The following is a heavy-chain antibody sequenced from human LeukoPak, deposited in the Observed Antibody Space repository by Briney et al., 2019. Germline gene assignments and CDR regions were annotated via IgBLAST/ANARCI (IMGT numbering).Heavy chain of an antibody. J-gene: IGHJ6*02. D-gene: IGHD3-16*01. CDR3: ARGGGLDV. Sequence: PGGSLRLSCAASGFTASTNHLSWVRQAPGKGLEWVSVIYSGGTTYYADSVKGRFTVSRDNSKNMLYLQMDSLRVEDTAVFFCARGGGLDVWGQGATVTVSS. CDR1: GFTASTNH. CDR2: IYSGGTT. V-gene: IGHV3-53*01.